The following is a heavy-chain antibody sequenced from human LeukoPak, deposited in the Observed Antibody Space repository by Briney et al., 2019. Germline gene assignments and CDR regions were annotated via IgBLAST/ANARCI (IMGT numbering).Heavy chain of an antibody. CDR2: IIPIFGTA. CDR1: GGTFSSYA. D-gene: IGHD7-27*01. Sequence: SVKVSCKASGGTFSSYAISWVRQAPGQGLEWMGGIIPIFGTANYAQKFQGRVTITTDESTSTAYMELSSLRSEDTAVYYCARERKELTGDNIWGQGTLVTVSS. J-gene: IGHJ4*02. CDR3: ARERKELTGDNI. V-gene: IGHV1-69*05.